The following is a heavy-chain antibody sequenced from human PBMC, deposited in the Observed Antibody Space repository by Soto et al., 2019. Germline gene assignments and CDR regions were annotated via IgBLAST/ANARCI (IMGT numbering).Heavy chain of an antibody. J-gene: IGHJ6*02. Sequence: KGLEWIGEINHSGSTTYNPSLKSRVTISVDTSKNQFSLKLSSVTAADTAVYYCARTGHYYDSSGDYYYYYGMDVWGQGTTVTVSS. CDR3: ARTGHYYDSSGDYYYYYGMDV. V-gene: IGHV4-34*01. D-gene: IGHD3-22*01. CDR2: INHSGST.